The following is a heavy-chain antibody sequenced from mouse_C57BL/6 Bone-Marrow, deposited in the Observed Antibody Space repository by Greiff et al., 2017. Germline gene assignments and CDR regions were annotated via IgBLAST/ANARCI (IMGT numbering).Heavy chain of an antibody. CDR2: ISSGSSTI. CDR3: ARGFYYGSSYDYAMGY. D-gene: IGHD1-1*01. Sequence: EVMLVESGGGLVKPGGSLKLSCAASGFTFSDYGMHWVRQAPEKGLEWVAYISSGSSTIYYADTVKGRFTISRDNAKNTLFLQLTSLRSEDTAMYYCARGFYYGSSYDYAMGYWGQGTSVTVSS. CDR1: GFTFSDYG. V-gene: IGHV5-17*01. J-gene: IGHJ4*01.